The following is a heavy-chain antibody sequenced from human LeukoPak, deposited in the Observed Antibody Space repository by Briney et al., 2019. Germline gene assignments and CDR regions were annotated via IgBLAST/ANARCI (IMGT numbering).Heavy chain of an antibody. V-gene: IGHV1-8*01. Sequence: ASVRVSSMASGDTFTIYDINGVRQAPGQGVGWRGWMKPNRGNTGYAQKFQGRVTMTTNTSIRTAYMELSSMRSEDTAVYYCARGVPTRHIVVVTAIRWIRFDPWGQGTLVTVSS. CDR3: ARGVPTRHIVVVTAIRWIRFDP. CDR1: GDTFTIYD. D-gene: IGHD2-21*02. J-gene: IGHJ5*02. CDR2: MKPNRGNT.